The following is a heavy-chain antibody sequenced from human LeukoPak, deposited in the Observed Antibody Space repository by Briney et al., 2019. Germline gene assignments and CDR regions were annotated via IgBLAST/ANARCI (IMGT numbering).Heavy chain of an antibody. CDR3: ARGAVVVPAAI. J-gene: IGHJ4*02. Sequence: GGSLRLSCAASGFTFSDYYMSWIRQAPGKGPEWVSYISSSGSTIYYADSVKGRFTISRDNAKNSLYLQTNSLRAEDTAVYYCARGAVVVPAAIWGQGTLVTVSS. CDR1: GFTFSDYY. V-gene: IGHV3-11*01. D-gene: IGHD2-2*01. CDR2: ISSSGSTI.